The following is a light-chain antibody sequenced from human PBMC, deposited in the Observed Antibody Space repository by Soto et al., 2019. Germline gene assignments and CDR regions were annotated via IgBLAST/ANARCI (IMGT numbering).Light chain of an antibody. Sequence: EVVMTQSPATLSVSPGERAPLSCRASQSVNTNLAWYQQKPGQAPRLVIYDASTRATGIPARFSGSGSGTEFTLTISSLQSEDFAVYYCQQYNNWPRTFGQGTKLEIK. CDR3: QQYNNWPRT. CDR1: QSVNTN. J-gene: IGKJ2*01. CDR2: DAS. V-gene: IGKV3-15*01.